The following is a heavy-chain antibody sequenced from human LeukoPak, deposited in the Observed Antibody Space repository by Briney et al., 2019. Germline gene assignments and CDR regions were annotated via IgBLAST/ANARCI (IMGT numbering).Heavy chain of an antibody. CDR3: ARNGTSSYFDY. V-gene: IGHV4-38-2*01. CDR2: IYHSGST. Sequence: PSETLCLTCAVSGYSISSGYYWGWIRQAPGKGLEWIGSIYHSGSTHYNPSLKSRVTISVDTPRNQFSLKLSAVTAADTAVYYCARNGTSSYFDYWGQGTLVTVSS. CDR1: GYSISSGYY. D-gene: IGHD2-2*01. J-gene: IGHJ4*02.